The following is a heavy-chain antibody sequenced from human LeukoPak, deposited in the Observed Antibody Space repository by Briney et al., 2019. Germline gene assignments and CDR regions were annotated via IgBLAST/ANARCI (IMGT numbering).Heavy chain of an antibody. J-gene: IGHJ4*02. CDR3: ARGGIQVSGIDEFDY. Sequence: GESLRLSCAASGFTFIDYDMHWVRQVIGKGLEWVSAIGIRGDTHYSGSVKGRFTISRENAESSLYLQMNSLRAEDTAVYYCARGGIQVSGIDEFDYWGQGTLDTVSS. D-gene: IGHD6-19*01. CDR2: IGIRGDT. V-gene: IGHV3-13*01. CDR1: GFTFIDYD.